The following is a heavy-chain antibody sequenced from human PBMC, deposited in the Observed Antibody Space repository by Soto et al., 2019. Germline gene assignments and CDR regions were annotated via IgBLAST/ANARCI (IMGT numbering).Heavy chain of an antibody. D-gene: IGHD1-1*01. Sequence: QVHLVQSGADVKKPGASVKVSCKASGYTFTSYGITWVRQAPGQVLEWMGWISAHNGNTDYAQKLQGRVIVTRDTSTSTAYMALRSLRSDDTAVYYCARWRYGDYWGQGALVTVSS. CDR1: GYTFTSYG. CDR2: ISAHNGNT. V-gene: IGHV1-18*01. J-gene: IGHJ4*02. CDR3: ARWRYGDY.